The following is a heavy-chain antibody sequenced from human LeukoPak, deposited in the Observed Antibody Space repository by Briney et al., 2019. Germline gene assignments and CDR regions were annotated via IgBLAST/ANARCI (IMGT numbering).Heavy chain of an antibody. Sequence: GASVKVSCKASGYTFTSYGISWVRQAPGQGLEWMGGIIPIFGTANYAQKFQGRVTITADESTSTAYMELSSLRSEDTAVYYCASGVTTSDYYYYGMDVWGQGTTVTVSS. D-gene: IGHD4-17*01. CDR1: GYTFTSYG. J-gene: IGHJ6*02. V-gene: IGHV1-69*13. CDR2: IIPIFGTA. CDR3: ASGVTTSDYYYYGMDV.